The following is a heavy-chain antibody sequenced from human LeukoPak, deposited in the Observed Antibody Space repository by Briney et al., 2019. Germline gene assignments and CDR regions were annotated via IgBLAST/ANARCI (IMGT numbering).Heavy chain of an antibody. CDR1: GITLSNYG. J-gene: IGHJ4*02. CDR2: ISDRGSRT. Sequence: GGSLRLSCAVSGITLSNYGMSWVRQAPGKGLEWVAGISDRGSRTNYADSVKGRFTISTDHPKNTLYLQMNSLRAEDTAVCFCAKRGVVIRVILVGFHKEAYYFDSWGQGALVTVSS. V-gene: IGHV3-23*01. D-gene: IGHD3-22*01. CDR3: AKRGVVIRVILVGFHKEAYYFDS.